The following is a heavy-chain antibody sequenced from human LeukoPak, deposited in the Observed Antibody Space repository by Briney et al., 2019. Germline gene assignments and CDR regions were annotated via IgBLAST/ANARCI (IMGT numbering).Heavy chain of an antibody. V-gene: IGHV1-69*13. CDR2: ILPIFGSS. Sequence: GASVKVSCKASGGTFSSSAISWVRQAPGQGLEWLGGILPIFGSSNYAQNFQGRVTITADESTSTAYMELSSLRSEDTAVYYCARRGAAAGTVSWFDPWGQGTLVTVSS. CDR1: GGTFSSSA. D-gene: IGHD6-13*01. J-gene: IGHJ5*02. CDR3: ARRGAAAGTVSWFDP.